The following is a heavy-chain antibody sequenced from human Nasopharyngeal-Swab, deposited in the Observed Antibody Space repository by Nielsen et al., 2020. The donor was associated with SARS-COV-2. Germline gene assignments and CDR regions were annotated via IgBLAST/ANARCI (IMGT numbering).Heavy chain of an antibody. CDR3: ARGWRSSGWYTNWYFDR. J-gene: IGHJ2*01. V-gene: IGHV4-31*03. Sequence: SETLSLTCSVSGGSISSGGYYWSWIRQHPGKGLEWIGYIYYSGSTYYNPSLKSRVTISVDTSKNQFSLKLSSVTAADTAVYYCARGWRSSGWYTNWYFDRWGRGTLVPSPQ. CDR2: IYYSGST. CDR1: GGSISSGGYY. D-gene: IGHD6-19*01.